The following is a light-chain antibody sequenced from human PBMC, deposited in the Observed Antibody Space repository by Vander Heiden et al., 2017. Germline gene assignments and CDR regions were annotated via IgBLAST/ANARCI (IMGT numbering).Light chain of an antibody. Sequence: DIQMTQSPSSLSASVGDRITISCQASQGIANSLYWFQQKPGKAPKLLIYDASYLEPGVPSKFSGNGSGTHFTFTISSLHPEDIATYYCQQDGALPFTFGHGTKVEIK. CDR2: DAS. V-gene: IGKV1-33*01. J-gene: IGKJ3*01. CDR3: QQDGALPFT. CDR1: QGIANS.